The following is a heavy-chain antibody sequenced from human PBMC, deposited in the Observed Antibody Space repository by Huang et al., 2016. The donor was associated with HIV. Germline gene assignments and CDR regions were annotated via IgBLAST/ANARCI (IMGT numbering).Heavy chain of an antibody. CDR2: CDPEKGET. V-gene: IGHV1-24*01. CDR3: ATSTPDVGAGVLRSAFDI. CDR1: GYTVSELS. D-gene: IGHD2-15*01. Sequence: QVQLVESGAELKKPGASVRVSCKVSGYTVSELSLHWVRQAPEKGLEWMGGCDPEKGETIYAQRLQGRVTMTEETSTDTAYMELSSLRPEDTAVYYCATSTPDVGAGVLRSAFDIWGQGTMVTVSS. J-gene: IGHJ3*02.